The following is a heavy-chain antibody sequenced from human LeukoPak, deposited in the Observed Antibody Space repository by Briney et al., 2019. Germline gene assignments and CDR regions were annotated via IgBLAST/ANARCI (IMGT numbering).Heavy chain of an antibody. Sequence: SETLSLTCTVSGGSISSSSYYWGWIRQPPGKGLEWIGSIYYSGSTYYNPSLKSRVTISVDTSKNQFSLKLSSVTAADTAVYYCARGGDDFWSGYPPVAFDIWGQGTMVTVSS. CDR1: GGSISSSSYY. V-gene: IGHV4-39*07. D-gene: IGHD3-3*01. CDR2: IYYSGST. J-gene: IGHJ3*02. CDR3: ARGGDDFWSGYPPVAFDI.